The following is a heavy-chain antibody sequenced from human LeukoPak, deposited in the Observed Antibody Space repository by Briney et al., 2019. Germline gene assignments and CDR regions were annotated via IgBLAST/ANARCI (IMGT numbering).Heavy chain of an antibody. CDR1: GGFKTHYY. D-gene: IGHD3-22*01. Sequence: KASETLSLTCSVSGGFKTHYYWSWIRQPPGKGLEWIGYFYHSGSTNYNPPLKSRVTISVDTSKNHFSLKLSSVTAADTAVYYCARGQWLPVFDFRGRGTLVAVPS. J-gene: IGHJ4*02. CDR2: FYHSGST. CDR3: ARGQWLPVFDF. V-gene: IGHV4-59*01.